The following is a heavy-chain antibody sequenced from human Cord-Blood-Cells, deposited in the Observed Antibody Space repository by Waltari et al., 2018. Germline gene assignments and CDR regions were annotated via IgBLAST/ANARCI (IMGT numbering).Heavy chain of an antibody. V-gene: IGHV1-69*01. CDR1: GGTFSSYA. CDR3: ARVRYYDSSGYYYYFDC. CDR2: IIPIFGTA. J-gene: IGHJ4*02. D-gene: IGHD3-22*01. Sequence: QVQLVQSGAEVQKPGSSVKVSCKASGGTFSSYAISWVRPAPGQGLEWMGGIIPIFGTANYAQKFQGRVTIAADESTSTAYVELSSLGSEDTAVYYCARVRYYDSSGYYYYFDCCGQGTLVTVSS.